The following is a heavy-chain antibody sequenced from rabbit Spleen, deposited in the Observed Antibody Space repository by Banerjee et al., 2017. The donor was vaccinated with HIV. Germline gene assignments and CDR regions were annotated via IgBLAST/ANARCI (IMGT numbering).Heavy chain of an antibody. D-gene: IGHD4-1*01. CDR3: ARAIVPWLGLTRLDL. Sequence: QSLEESGGDLVKPGTSLTLTCTASGLSFISGYYISWVRQAPGKGLEWIGIIYAAKGSTNYASWVNGRFTISSDNAQSTVDLKMTSLTAADTATYFCARAIVPWLGLTRLDLWGPGTLVTVS. V-gene: IGHV1S40*01. CDR1: GLSFISGYY. J-gene: IGHJ3*01. CDR2: IYAAKGST.